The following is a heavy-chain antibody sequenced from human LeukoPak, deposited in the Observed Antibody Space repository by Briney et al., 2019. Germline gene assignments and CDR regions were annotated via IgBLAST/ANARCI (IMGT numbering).Heavy chain of an antibody. CDR3: ARGTSSIAAAGTHYYYGMDV. CDR1: GSMFSSYG. J-gene: IGHJ6*02. CDR2: IWYDGSNK. V-gene: IGHV3-33*01. D-gene: IGHD6-13*01. Sequence: GGSLRLSCAASGSMFSSYGMHWVRQAPGKGLEWVAVIWYDGSNKYHVDSMKGRFTISRDNSKNTLYLQMNSLRAEDTAVYYCARGTSSIAAAGTHYYYGMDVWGQGTTVTVSS.